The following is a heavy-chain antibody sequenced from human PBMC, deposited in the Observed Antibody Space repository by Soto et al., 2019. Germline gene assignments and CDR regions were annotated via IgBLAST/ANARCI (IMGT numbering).Heavy chain of an antibody. J-gene: IGHJ6*02. V-gene: IGHV4-59*01. Sequence: QVQLQESGPGLVKPSETLSLTCTVSGGSISSYYWSWIRQPPGKGLEWIGYIYYSGSTNYNPSLKSRVTIAVDTSNNQFSLKLSSVTAADTAVYYCARDRGARGVTRNYGMDVWGQGTTVTVSS. CDR1: GGSISSYY. CDR3: ARDRGARGVTRNYGMDV. D-gene: IGHD3-10*01. CDR2: IYYSGST.